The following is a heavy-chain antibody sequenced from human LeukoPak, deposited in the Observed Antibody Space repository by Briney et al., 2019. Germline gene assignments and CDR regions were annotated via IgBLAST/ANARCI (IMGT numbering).Heavy chain of an antibody. CDR1: GFTFDDYA. CDR3: AKDRTSSGWFRFDY. D-gene: IGHD6-19*01. J-gene: IGHJ4*02. V-gene: IGHV3-9*01. Sequence: PGGSLRLCCAASGFTFDDYAMHWVRQAPGKGLEWVSGISWNSGSIGYADSVKGRFTISRDNAKNSLYLQTNSLRAEDTALYYCAKDRTSSGWFRFDYWGQGTLVTVSS. CDR2: ISWNSGSI.